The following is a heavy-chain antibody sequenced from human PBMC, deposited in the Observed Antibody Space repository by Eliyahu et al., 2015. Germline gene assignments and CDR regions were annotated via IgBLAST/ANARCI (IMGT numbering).Heavy chain of an antibody. V-gene: IGHV3-53*01. CDR1: GXXXSXXD. J-gene: IGHJ4*02. D-gene: IGHD3-16*01. Sequence: EVQLVEPGGGLIQPGGSLRLSCXAXGXXXSXXDMXWVRQAPGKGLEWLSVMYNGGATYYADSVKGRFTISRDNSKNTLYLQMDSLRADDTAMYYCARDLGAYKRAFDYWGQGTLVTVSS. CDR3: ARDLGAYKRAFDY. CDR2: MYNGGAT.